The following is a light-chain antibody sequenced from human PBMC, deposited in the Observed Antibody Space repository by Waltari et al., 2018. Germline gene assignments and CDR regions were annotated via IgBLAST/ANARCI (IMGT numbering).Light chain of an antibody. CDR3: QQYGSSILYT. J-gene: IGKJ2*01. V-gene: IGKV3-20*01. Sequence: VLTQSPDTMSLSPGERATVSCRASQSLTKRYLAWYQQKPGQAPRLLIYGASSRAAGIPYRFSGSGSGTDFTLTISRLEPEDFAVYYCQQYGSSILYTFGQGTKLEIK. CDR1: QSLTKRY. CDR2: GAS.